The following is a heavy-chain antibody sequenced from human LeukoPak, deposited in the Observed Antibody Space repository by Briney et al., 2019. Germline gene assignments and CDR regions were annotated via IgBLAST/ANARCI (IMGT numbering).Heavy chain of an antibody. CDR1: GFPFETNA. V-gene: IGHV3-23*01. CDR3: AKDWIQFNRVFDCFDS. J-gene: IGHJ4*02. D-gene: IGHD5-18*01. Sequence: GGSLRLSCATSGFPFETNAMSWVRQAPGKGLEWVATIGNTETFYADSVTGRFTISRDNSKNTVNLQMNRLRVEDTAIYYCAKDWIQFNRVFDCFDSWGQGTLVTVSS. CDR2: IGNTET.